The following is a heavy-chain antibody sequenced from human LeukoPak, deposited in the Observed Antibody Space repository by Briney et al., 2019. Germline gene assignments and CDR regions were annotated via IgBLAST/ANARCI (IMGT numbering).Heavy chain of an antibody. CDR2: IWYDGSNK. D-gene: IGHD3-22*01. V-gene: IGHV3-33*01. Sequence: GRSLRLSCAASGFTFSSYGMHWARQAPGKGLEWVAVIWYDGSNKYYADSVKGRFTISRDNSKNTLYLQMNSLRAEDTAVYYCARDPTSSGYYYVPRGLFDYWGQGTLVTVSS. CDR3: ARDPTSSGYYYVPRGLFDY. CDR1: GFTFSSYG. J-gene: IGHJ4*02.